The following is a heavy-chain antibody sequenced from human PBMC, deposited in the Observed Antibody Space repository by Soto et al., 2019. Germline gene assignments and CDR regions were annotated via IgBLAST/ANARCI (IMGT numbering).Heavy chain of an antibody. CDR1: GGTFSSYA. D-gene: IGHD3-3*01. CDR3: ARRDFWSGYGQWYYYGMDV. Sequence: ASVKVSCKASGGTFSSYAISWVRQAPGQGLEWMGGIIPIFGTANYAQKFQGRVTITADESTSTAYMELSSLRSEDTAVYYCARRDFWSGYGQWYYYGMDVWGQGTTVTVSS. V-gene: IGHV1-69*13. J-gene: IGHJ6*02. CDR2: IIPIFGTA.